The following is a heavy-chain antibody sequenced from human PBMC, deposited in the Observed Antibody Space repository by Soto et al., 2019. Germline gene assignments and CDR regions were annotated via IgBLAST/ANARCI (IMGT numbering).Heavy chain of an antibody. Sequence: EVQLVESGGGVVQPGESLRLSCAASGFTFSAYAMHWVRQTTGKGLEWVSAIGAADDPYYLGSVKGRFTISRENAKNSLYLPMNSLRAEDTAVYYCARAYSGRLPRRAYYYFAMDGWGQGTTVTVAS. J-gene: IGHJ6*02. CDR1: GFTFSAYA. CDR2: IGAADDP. CDR3: ARAYSGRLPRRAYYYFAMDG. V-gene: IGHV3-13*05. D-gene: IGHD2-15*01.